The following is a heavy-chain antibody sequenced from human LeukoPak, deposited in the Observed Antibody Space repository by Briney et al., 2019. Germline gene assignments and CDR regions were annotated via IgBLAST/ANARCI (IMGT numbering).Heavy chain of an antibody. D-gene: IGHD6-13*01. Sequence: PGGSLRLSCAASGFTVSSNYMSWVRQAPGKGLEWVSVIYSGGSTYYADSVKGRFTISRDNSKNTLYLQMNSLRAEDTAVYYCAKGPLAAAGLNWFDPWGQGTLVTVSS. CDR1: GFTVSSNY. J-gene: IGHJ5*02. CDR3: AKGPLAAAGLNWFDP. CDR2: IYSGGST. V-gene: IGHV3-66*01.